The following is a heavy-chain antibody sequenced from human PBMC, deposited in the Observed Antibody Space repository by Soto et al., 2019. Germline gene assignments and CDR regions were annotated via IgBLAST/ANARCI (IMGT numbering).Heavy chain of an antibody. J-gene: IGHJ5*01. CDR2: INPSGGGT. Sequence: ASVKVSCKASGYTFTNYYMHWVRQAPGQGLEWMGIINPSGGGTSYAQSFQGRVTMTRDTSTSTVYMDLSSLRSEDTAVYYCARVRNVLDFYDSSGYLNWFDSWGQGTLVTVSS. CDR3: ARVRNVLDFYDSSGYLNWFDS. CDR1: GYTFTNYY. D-gene: IGHD3-22*01. V-gene: IGHV1-46*01.